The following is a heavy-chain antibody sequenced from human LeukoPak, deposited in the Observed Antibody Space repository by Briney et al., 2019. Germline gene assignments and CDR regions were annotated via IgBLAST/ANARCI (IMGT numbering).Heavy chain of an antibody. CDR3: AKPPPDSSSWLFDY. J-gene: IGHJ4*02. V-gene: IGHV3-23*01. Sequence: PGGSLRLPCAASGLTFSTYAMSWVRQAPGKGLEWVSTISGNGGTTYYADSVKGRFTISRDNSKNTLYLQMNSLRVEDTAVYYCAKPPPDSSSWLFDYWGQGTLVTVPS. CDR1: GLTFSTYA. D-gene: IGHD6-13*01. CDR2: ISGNGGTT.